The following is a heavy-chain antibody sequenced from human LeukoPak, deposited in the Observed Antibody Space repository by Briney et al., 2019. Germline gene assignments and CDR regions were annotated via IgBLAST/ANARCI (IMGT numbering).Heavy chain of an antibody. J-gene: IGHJ4*02. V-gene: IGHV4-39*02. D-gene: IGHD5-18*01. CDR2: IYYSGST. CDR1: GGSISSSSYY. Sequence: SETLSLTCTVSGGSISSSSYYWGWIRQPPGKGLEWIGSIYYSGSTYYNPSLKSRVTISVDTSKNQFSLKLSSVTAADPAVYYCARERRGYSYGYTVPFDYWGQGTLVTVSS. CDR3: ARERRGYSYGYTVPFDY.